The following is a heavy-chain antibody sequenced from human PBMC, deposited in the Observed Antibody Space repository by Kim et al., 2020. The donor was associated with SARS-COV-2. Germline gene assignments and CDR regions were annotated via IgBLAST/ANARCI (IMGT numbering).Heavy chain of an antibody. V-gene: IGHV3-7*01. Sequence: GGSLRLSCAASGFTFSSYWMSWVRQAPGKGLEWVANIKQDGSEKYYVDSVKGRFTISRDNAKNSLYLQMNSLRAEDTAVYYCARDLEAARSYFRLYGMDVWGQGTTVTVSS. D-gene: IGHD6-6*01. CDR2: IKQDGSEK. CDR3: ARDLEAARSYFRLYGMDV. CDR1: GFTFSSYW. J-gene: IGHJ6*02.